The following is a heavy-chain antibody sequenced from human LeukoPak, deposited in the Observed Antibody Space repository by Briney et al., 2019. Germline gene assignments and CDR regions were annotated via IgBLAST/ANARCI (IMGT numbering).Heavy chain of an antibody. J-gene: IGHJ3*02. D-gene: IGHD3-9*01. V-gene: IGHV4-59*01. CDR3: AKDKGGYSKGAFDI. CDR1: GGSISSYY. CDR2: IYYSGST. Sequence: SETLSLTCTVSGGSISSYYWSWIRQPPGKGLEWIGYIYYSGSTNYNPSLKSRVTISVDTSKNQFSPKLSSVTAADTALYYCAKDKGGYSKGAFDIWGQGTMVTVSS.